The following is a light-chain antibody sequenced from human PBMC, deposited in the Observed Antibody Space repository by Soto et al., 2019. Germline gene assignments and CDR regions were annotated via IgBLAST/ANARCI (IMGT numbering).Light chain of an antibody. V-gene: IGLV1-44*01. Sequence: QSVLTQPPSASGTPGQRVTISCSGSSSNIGSNTVNWYQQLPGTAPKLLIYSNNQRPSGVPDRFSGSKSGTSASLAISGLQSEDEADVYCAAWDDSLNVPVYVFGTGTKLTVL. J-gene: IGLJ1*01. CDR3: AAWDDSLNVPVYV. CDR2: SNN. CDR1: SSNIGSNT.